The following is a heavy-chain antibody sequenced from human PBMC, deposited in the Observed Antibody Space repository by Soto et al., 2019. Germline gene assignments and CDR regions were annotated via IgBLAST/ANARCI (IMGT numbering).Heavy chain of an antibody. V-gene: IGHV1-18*04. CDR3: ARDRVAGIWGDAFDI. CDR1: GYTFTNHG. Sequence: QVQLVQSGTEVKKPGASVKESCKTSGYTFTNHGINWVRQAPGQGLEWMGWINPYNDNTNDAQKLQGRVTMTTDTSTTTAYMDLRSMTSADAAVYYCARDRVAGIWGDAFDIWGQGTVVTVSS. J-gene: IGHJ3*02. D-gene: IGHD3-16*01. CDR2: INPYNDNT.